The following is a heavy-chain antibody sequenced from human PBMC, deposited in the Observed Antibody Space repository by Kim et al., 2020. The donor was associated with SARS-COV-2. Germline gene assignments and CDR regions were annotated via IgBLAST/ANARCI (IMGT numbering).Heavy chain of an antibody. D-gene: IGHD2-15*01. Sequence: GGSLRLSCAASGFTFSSYSMNWVRQAPGKGLEWVSSITTSSYIYYAGSVRGRFTISGESAKNSLYLQMNSLRAEDTAAYYCARSADCTASSCCSTPYFFDSWGQGTLVTVSS. CDR3: ARSADCTASSCCSTPYFFDS. CDR1: GFTFSSYS. CDR2: ITTSSYI. V-gene: IGHV3-21*01. J-gene: IGHJ4*02.